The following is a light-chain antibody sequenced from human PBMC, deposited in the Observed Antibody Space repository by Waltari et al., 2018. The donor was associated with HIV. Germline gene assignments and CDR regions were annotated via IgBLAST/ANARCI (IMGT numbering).Light chain of an antibody. Sequence: EIVMPQSPATLSVSPGASATLSCRASQSVGSKLAWYQQKPGQAPRLLIYDASTRATGIPARFSGSGSGTEFTLTISSLQSEDFAVYYCQQYNNWPPRTFGQGTKVEIK. J-gene: IGKJ1*01. CDR2: DAS. V-gene: IGKV3-15*01. CDR1: QSVGSK. CDR3: QQYNNWPPRT.